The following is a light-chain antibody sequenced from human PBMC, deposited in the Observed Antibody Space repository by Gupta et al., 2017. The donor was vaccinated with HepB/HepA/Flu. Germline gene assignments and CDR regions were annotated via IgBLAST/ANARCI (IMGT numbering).Light chain of an antibody. Sequence: VGDIVTITCRASQGISNSLAWFQRKPGLAPKSLISTASSLHTGVPSKFSGSGSGTEFTLTISSLQPEDSANYYCQQENSYPITFGQGTQLDIK. J-gene: IGKJ5*01. CDR1: QGISNS. CDR3: QQENSYPIT. V-gene: IGKV1-16*02. CDR2: TAS.